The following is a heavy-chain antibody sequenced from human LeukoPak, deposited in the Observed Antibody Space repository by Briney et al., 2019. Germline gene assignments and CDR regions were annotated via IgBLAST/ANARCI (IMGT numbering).Heavy chain of an antibody. CDR3: AKEPDYGDYFDY. CDR1: GFTFSTYS. V-gene: IGHV3-30-3*01. Sequence: GGSLRLSCAASGFTFSTYSMHWVRQAPGRGLEWVAVISIDGDHKYYADSVKGRFSISRDNSKNTLYLQMNSLRAEDTAVYYCAKEPDYGDYFDYWGQGTLVTVSS. D-gene: IGHD4-17*01. J-gene: IGHJ4*02. CDR2: ISIDGDHK.